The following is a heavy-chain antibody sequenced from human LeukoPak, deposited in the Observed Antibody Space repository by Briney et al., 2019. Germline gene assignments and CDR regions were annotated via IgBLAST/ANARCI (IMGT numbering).Heavy chain of an antibody. J-gene: IGHJ3*02. D-gene: IGHD1-26*01. CDR3: ARGVSFSGDAFDI. Sequence: SETLSLTCTVSGGSISSGGYYWSWIRQHPGKGLERIGYIYYSGSTYYNPSLKSRVTISVDTSKNQFSLKLSSVTAADTAVYYCARGVSFSGDAFDIWGQGTMVTVSS. CDR1: GGSISSGGYY. CDR2: IYYSGST. V-gene: IGHV4-31*03.